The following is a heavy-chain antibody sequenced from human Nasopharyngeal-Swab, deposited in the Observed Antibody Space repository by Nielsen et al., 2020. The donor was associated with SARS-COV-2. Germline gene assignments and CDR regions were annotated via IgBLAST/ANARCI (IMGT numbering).Heavy chain of an antibody. D-gene: IGHD4-17*01. J-gene: IGHJ5*02. CDR1: GFTFSDYY. CDR2: ISSSSSYT. V-gene: IGHV3-11*05. Sequence: GGSLRLSCAASGFTFSDYYMSWIRQAPGKGLEWVSYISSSSSYTNYADSVKGRFTISRDNAKNSLYLQMNCLRAEDTAVYYCARGTATGWFDPWGQGTLVTVSS. CDR3: ARGTATGWFDP.